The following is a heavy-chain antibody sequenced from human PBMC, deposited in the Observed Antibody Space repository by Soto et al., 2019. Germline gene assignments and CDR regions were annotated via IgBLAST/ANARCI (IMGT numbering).Heavy chain of an antibody. D-gene: IGHD6-19*01. CDR3: ARLRSSGYDY. J-gene: IGHJ4*02. CDR1: GGSISSYY. V-gene: IGHV4-59*08. Sequence: PSETLSLTCTVSGGSISSYYWSWIRQPPGKGLEWIGYIYYSGSTNYNPSLKSRVTISVDTSKNQFSLKLSSVTAADTAAYYCARLRSSGYDYWGQGTLVTVSS. CDR2: IYYSGST.